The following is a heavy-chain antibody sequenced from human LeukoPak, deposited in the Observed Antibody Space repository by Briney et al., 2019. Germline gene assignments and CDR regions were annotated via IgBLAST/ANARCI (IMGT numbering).Heavy chain of an antibody. V-gene: IGHV1-3*01. CDR3: ARVYGSGSHYYYGMDV. CDR2: INAGNGNT. Sequence: ASVKVSCKASGYTFTSYAMHWVRQAPGQRLEWMGWINAGNGNTKYSQKFQGRVTITRDTSASTAYMELSSLRSEDTAVYYCARVYGSGSHYYYGMDVWGQGTTVTVSS. D-gene: IGHD3-10*01. J-gene: IGHJ6*02. CDR1: GYTFTSYA.